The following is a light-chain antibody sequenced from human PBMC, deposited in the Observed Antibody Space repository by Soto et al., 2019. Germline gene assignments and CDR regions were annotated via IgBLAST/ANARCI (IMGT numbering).Light chain of an antibody. CDR3: VSHTGCAICV. Sequence: QSALTQPASVSGSPGQSITISCTGTSSDVGGHNYVSWYQQHPGKAPKLIIYEVSIRPSGVSNRFSGSKSGNTASLTISGLQAEDEADYFCVSHTGCAICVFATGSKVTLL. CDR1: SSDVGGHNY. CDR2: EVS. J-gene: IGLJ1*01. V-gene: IGLV2-14*01.